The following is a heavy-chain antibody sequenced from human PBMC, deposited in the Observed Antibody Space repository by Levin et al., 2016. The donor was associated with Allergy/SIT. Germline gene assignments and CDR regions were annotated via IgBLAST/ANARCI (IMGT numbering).Heavy chain of an antibody. Sequence: VRQAPGKGLEWVSSISSSSSYIYYADSVKGRFTISRDNAKNSLYLQMNSLRAKDTAVYYCARDGDDIAPDYWGQGTLVTVSS. J-gene: IGHJ4*02. CDR3: ARDGDDIAPDY. V-gene: IGHV3-21*01. CDR2: ISSSSSYI. D-gene: IGHD3-9*01.